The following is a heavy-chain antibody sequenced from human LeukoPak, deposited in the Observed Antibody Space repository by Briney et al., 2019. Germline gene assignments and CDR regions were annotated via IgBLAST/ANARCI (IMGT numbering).Heavy chain of an antibody. V-gene: IGHV4-39*01. CDR1: GGSISSSSYY. D-gene: IGHD6-13*01. CDR2: IHYSGST. CDR3: ALLPYSSSWNFYYYYMDV. Sequence: SETLSLTCTVSGGSISSSSYYWGWIRQPPGKGLEWIGSIHYSGSTNYNPSLKSRVTISVDTSKNQFFLKLSSVTAAGTAVYYCALLPYSSSWNFYYYYMDVWGKGTTVTISS. J-gene: IGHJ6*03.